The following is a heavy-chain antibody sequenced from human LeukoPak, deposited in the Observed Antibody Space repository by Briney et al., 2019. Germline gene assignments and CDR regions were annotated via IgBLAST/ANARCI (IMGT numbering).Heavy chain of an antibody. CDR1: GFTFSSYA. J-gene: IGHJ4*02. CDR3: ARDSARSGGSCSDY. Sequence: GGSLRLSCAASGFTFSSYAMSWVRQAPGKGLEWVAVISYDGSNKYYADSVKGRFTISRDNSKNTLYLQMNSLRAEDTAVYYCARDSARSGGSCSDYWGQGTLVTVSS. D-gene: IGHD2-15*01. V-gene: IGHV3-30-3*01. CDR2: ISYDGSNK.